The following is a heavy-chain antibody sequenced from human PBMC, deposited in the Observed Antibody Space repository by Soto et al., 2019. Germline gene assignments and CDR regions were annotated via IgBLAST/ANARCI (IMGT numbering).Heavy chain of an antibody. CDR3: ARGGQLVPGDY. V-gene: IGHV3-21*01. Sequence: EVQLVESGGGLVKPGGSLRLSCAASGFTFSSYSMNWVRQAPGKGLEWVSSISSSSSYIYYADSVKGRFTISRDNAKNSLYLQMNSLRVEDTAVYYCARGGQLVPGDYWGQGTLVTVSS. J-gene: IGHJ4*02. CDR2: ISSSSSYI. CDR1: GFTFSSYS. D-gene: IGHD6-13*01.